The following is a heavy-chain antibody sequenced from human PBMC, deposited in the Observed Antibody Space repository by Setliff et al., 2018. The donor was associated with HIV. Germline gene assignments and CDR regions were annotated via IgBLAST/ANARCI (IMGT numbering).Heavy chain of an antibody. CDR1: GASVSNYY. J-gene: IGHJ5*02. D-gene: IGHD3-22*01. CDR2: IYYSGST. CDR3: ARAFYYDRHWFDP. V-gene: IGHV4-59*02. Sequence: PSETLSLTCTVSGASVSNYYWSWIRQPPGKGLEWIGHIYYSGSTNYNPSLKSRVTISEDTSRNQFSLKLNSVTAADTAVYYCARAFYYDRHWFDPWGQGTLVTVSS.